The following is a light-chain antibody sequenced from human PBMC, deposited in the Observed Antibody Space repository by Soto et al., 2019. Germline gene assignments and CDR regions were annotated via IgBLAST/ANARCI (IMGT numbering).Light chain of an antibody. Sequence: DIQMTQSPSTLSASVGDRVTITCRASQSITNWLAWYQQKPGKAPKLLVYDASSLESGVPSRFSGSGTGTEFTLTISSLQPDDFACYYCQQYNSYSPLTFGPGTKVDIK. V-gene: IGKV1-5*01. J-gene: IGKJ3*01. CDR3: QQYNSYSPLT. CDR1: QSITNW. CDR2: DAS.